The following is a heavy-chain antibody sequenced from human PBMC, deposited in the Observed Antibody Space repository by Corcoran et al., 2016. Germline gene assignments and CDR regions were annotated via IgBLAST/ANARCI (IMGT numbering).Heavy chain of an antibody. CDR3: ARVYDSSGYYPQFDY. V-gene: IGHV4-59*01. D-gene: IGHD3-22*01. CDR1: GGSISSYY. J-gene: IGHJ4*02. Sequence: QVQLQESGPGLVKPSETLSLTCTVSGGSISSYYWSWIRQPPGTGLEWIGYIYYSGSTNYNPSLKSRVTISVDTSKNQFSLKLSSVTAADTAVYYCARVYDSSGYYPQFDYWGQGTLVTVSS. CDR2: IYYSGST.